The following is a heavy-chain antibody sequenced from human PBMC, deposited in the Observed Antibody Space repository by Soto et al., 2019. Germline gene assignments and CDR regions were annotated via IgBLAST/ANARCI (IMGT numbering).Heavy chain of an antibody. J-gene: IGHJ4*02. V-gene: IGHV4-30-4*01. Sequence: QVQLQESGPGLVKPSQTLSLTCIVSGGSISSGDYYWSWIRQPPGKGLEWIGYIYYSGSTYYNPHLMSPLTKSRDMSKSHFPLKLISVTAADTAVYYCGPGLADSFSWPTIVYWVQGTLVTVSS. CDR1: GGSISSGDYY. CDR3: GPGLADSFSWPTIVY. D-gene: IGHD6-13*01. CDR2: IYYSGST.